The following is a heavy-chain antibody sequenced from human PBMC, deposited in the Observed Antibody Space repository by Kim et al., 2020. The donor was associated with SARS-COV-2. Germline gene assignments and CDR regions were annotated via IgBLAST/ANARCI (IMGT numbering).Heavy chain of an antibody. CDR2: IYSGGST. CDR1: GFTVSSNY. Sequence: GGSLRLSCAASGFTVSSNYMSWVRQAPGKGLEWVSVIYSGGSTYYADSVKGRFTISRHNSKNTLYLQMNSLRAEDTAVYYCASITMVRGGHPHHWYFDLWGRGTLVTVSS. CDR3: ASITMVRGGHPHHWYFDL. J-gene: IGHJ2*01. V-gene: IGHV3-53*04. D-gene: IGHD3-10*01.